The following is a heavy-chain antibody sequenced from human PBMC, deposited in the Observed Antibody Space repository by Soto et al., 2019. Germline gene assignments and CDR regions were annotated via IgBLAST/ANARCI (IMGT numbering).Heavy chain of an antibody. CDR1: GFSLSTSGVG. D-gene: IGHD7-27*01. Sequence: QITLKESGPTLVKPTQTLTLTCTFSGFSLSTSGVGVGWIRQPPGKALEWLALIYWDDDKRYSPSLKSRLTITKDTSKNQVVLTMTNMDPVDTATYYCAHSRIHPWGSSGDFYYWCQGTLVTVAS. J-gene: IGHJ4*02. V-gene: IGHV2-5*02. CDR3: AHSRIHPWGSSGDFYY. CDR2: IYWDDDK.